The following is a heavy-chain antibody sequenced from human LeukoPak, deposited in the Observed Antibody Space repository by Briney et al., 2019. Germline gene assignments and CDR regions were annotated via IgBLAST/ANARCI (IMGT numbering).Heavy chain of an antibody. J-gene: IGHJ4*02. CDR3: ARRITSSGWYRDDY. D-gene: IGHD6-19*01. V-gene: IGHV4-59*08. Sequence: SETLSLTCTVSGGSISSYYWSWIRQPPGKGLEWIGYIFYSGSTSYNPSLKSRVTISVDTSKNQFSLKLSSVTAADTAVYYCARRITSSGWYRDDYWGQGTLVTVSS. CDR2: IFYSGST. CDR1: GGSISSYY.